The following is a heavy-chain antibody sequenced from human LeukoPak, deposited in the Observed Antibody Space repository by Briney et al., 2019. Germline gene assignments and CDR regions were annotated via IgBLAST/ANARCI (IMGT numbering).Heavy chain of an antibody. CDR3: AGAYCSSTSCPPQYYYYYYMDV. J-gene: IGHJ6*03. V-gene: IGHV3-21*01. Sequence: GGSLRLSCAASGFTSSSYSMNWVRQAPGKGLEWVSSISSSSSYIYYADSVKGRFTISRDNAKNSLYLQMNSLRAEDTAVYYCAGAYCSSTSCPPQYYYYYYMDVWGKGTTVTISS. CDR1: GFTSSSYS. CDR2: ISSSSSYI. D-gene: IGHD2-2*01.